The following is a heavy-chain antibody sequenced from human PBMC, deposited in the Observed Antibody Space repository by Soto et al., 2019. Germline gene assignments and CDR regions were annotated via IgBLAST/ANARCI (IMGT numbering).Heavy chain of an antibody. CDR2: ISYDGSNK. CDR1: GFTFSSYA. Sequence: GGSLRLSCAASGFTFSSYAMHWVRQAPGKGLEWVAVISYDGSNKYYADSVKGRFTISRDNSKNTLYLQMNSLRTEDTAVYYCARVIPPKPTWTINYYYYGMDVWGQGTTVTVSS. V-gene: IGHV3-30-3*01. J-gene: IGHJ6*02. CDR3: ARVIPPKPTWTINYYYYGMDV. D-gene: IGHD2-21*01.